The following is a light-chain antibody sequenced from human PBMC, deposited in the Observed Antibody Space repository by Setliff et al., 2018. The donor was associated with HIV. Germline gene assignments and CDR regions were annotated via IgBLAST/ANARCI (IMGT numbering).Light chain of an antibody. V-gene: IGLV2-11*01. J-gene: IGLJ1*01. CDR1: CSDVGYYNY. CDR2: DVN. Sequence: QSALAQPRSVSGSPGQSVTISCTGTCSDVGYYNYVSWYQHHPGKAPKLMIYDVNKRPSGVPDRFFGSKSGNTASLTISELQAEDEADYYCCSYAGSYVYVFGTGTKVTVL. CDR3: CSYAGSYVYV.